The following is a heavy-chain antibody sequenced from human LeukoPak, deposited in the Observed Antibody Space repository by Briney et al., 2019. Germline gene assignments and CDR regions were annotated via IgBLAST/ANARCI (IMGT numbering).Heavy chain of an antibody. D-gene: IGHD6-19*01. CDR3: ARGSLGSGTSSDCCPLDY. CDR1: GFTFINYA. V-gene: IGHV3-30-3*01. Sequence: GGSLRLSCAASGFTFINYAIHWVRQAPGKGLEWVALISYDGSNEYFADSVKGRFTISRDNSKNTLYLQMNSLRAEDTAIFYCARGSLGSGTSSDCCPLDYWGQGILVTVSS. CDR2: ISYDGSNE. J-gene: IGHJ4*02.